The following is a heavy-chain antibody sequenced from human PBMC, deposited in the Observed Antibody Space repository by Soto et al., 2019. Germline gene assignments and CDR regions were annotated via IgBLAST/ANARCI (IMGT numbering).Heavy chain of an antibody. J-gene: IGHJ6*02. V-gene: IGHV1-69*01. Sequence: QVQLVQSGAEVRKPGSSVKVSCKASGGTFSRHAISWVRQAPGQGLEWMGGIIPIFGTANHAQKFQGRVTIIADESTSTVYMELSSLRSEDTAVYYCAREYCSSTSCYVLYGMDVWGQGTTVTVSS. CDR1: GGTFSRHA. CDR3: AREYCSSTSCYVLYGMDV. D-gene: IGHD2-2*01. CDR2: IIPIFGTA.